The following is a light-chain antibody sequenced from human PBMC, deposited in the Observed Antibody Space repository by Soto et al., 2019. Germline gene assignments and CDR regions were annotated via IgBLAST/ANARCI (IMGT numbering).Light chain of an antibody. Sequence: DIVMTQSPLSLPVTPGEPASISCRSSQSLLHYNGNNYLGWYLQRPGQSPQVLIYLGSNRASGVPDRFSGGGSGTDFTLKISRVETEDVGVYYCMQTLQTPLTFGQGTRLEIK. CDR2: LGS. V-gene: IGKV2-28*01. J-gene: IGKJ5*01. CDR3: MQTLQTPLT. CDR1: QSLLHYNGNNY.